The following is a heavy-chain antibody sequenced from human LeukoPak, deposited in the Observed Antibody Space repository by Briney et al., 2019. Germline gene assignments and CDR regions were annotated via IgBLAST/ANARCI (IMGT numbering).Heavy chain of an antibody. J-gene: IGHJ1*01. CDR2: IWYDGSNK. D-gene: IGHD3-3*01. V-gene: IGHV3-33*06. CDR1: GFTFSSYG. CDR3: AKEYYDFWSGYSEVYFQH. Sequence: PGGSLRLSCAASGFTFSSYGMHWVRQAPGKGLEWVAVIWYDGSNKYYADSVKGRFTISRDNSKDTLYLQMNSLRAEDTAVYYCAKEYYDFWSGYSEVYFQHWGQGTLVTVSS.